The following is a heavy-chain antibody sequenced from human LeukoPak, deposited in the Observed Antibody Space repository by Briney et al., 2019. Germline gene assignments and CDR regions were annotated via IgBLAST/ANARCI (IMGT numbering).Heavy chain of an antibody. CDR1: GFTFSDYT. CDR2: ISSGGTYK. CDR3: ARPTTVTTVSADAFDI. J-gene: IGHJ3*02. D-gene: IGHD4-17*01. Sequence: PGGSLRLSCAASGFTFSDYTMNWVRQTPGKGLEWVSSISSGGTYKYYTDSVKGRFTISRDNAQNSLYLQMNSLRAEDSSVYYCARPTTVTTVSADAFDIWGQGTMVTVSS. V-gene: IGHV3-21*01.